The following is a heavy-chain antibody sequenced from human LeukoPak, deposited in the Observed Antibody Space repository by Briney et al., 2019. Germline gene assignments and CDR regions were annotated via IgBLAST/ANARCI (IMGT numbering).Heavy chain of an antibody. CDR3: AKVALGYCSGSSCYYFDY. CDR1: GFTFGDSA. V-gene: IGHV3-43*02. CDR2: ISGDGGTT. J-gene: IGHJ4*02. Sequence: GGSLRLSCAASGFTFGDSAMHWVRQAPGKGLEWVSLISGDGGTTYYADSVKGRFTISRDNSKNTLYLQMNSLRAEDTALYYCAKVALGYCSGSSCYYFDYGGQGTLVTVSS. D-gene: IGHD2-15*01.